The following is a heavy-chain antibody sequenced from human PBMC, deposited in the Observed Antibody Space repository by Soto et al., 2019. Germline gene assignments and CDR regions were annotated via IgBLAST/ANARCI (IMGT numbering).Heavy chain of an antibody. CDR1: GFTFSSYG. CDR2: ISYDGSNK. Sequence: GGSLRLSCAASGFTFSSYGMHWVRQAPGKGLEWVAVISYDGSNKYYADSVKGRFTISRDNSKNTLYLQMNSLRAEDTAVYYCAKIRVDFWSGYYPANYYYYYMDVWGKGTTVTVSS. CDR3: AKIRVDFWSGYYPANYYYYYMDV. V-gene: IGHV3-30*18. D-gene: IGHD3-3*01. J-gene: IGHJ6*03.